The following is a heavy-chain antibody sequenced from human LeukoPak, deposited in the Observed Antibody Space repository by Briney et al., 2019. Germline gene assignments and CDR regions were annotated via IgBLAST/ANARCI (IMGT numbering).Heavy chain of an antibody. CDR3: ARDPEYSSSSGWFDP. Sequence: GRSLRLSCAASGFTFNSYAMHWVRRAPGKGLEWVAVISYDGSNKYYADSVKGRFTISRDNSKNTLYLQMNSLRAEDTAVYYCARDPEYSSSSGWFDPWGQGTLVTVSS. V-gene: IGHV3-30-3*01. D-gene: IGHD6-6*01. J-gene: IGHJ5*02. CDR1: GFTFNSYA. CDR2: ISYDGSNK.